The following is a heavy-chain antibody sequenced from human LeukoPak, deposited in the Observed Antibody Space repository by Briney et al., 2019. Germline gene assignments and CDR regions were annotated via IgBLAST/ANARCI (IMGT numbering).Heavy chain of an antibody. V-gene: IGHV4-34*01. Sequence: SETLSLTCAVYGGSFSGYYRSWIRQPPGKGLEWIGEINHSGTTNYSPSLKSRVTISLDTSKNQFSLKLSSVTAADMAAYLCARGGLADAFDIWGQGTMVTVSS. CDR2: INHSGTT. J-gene: IGHJ3*02. D-gene: IGHD3-22*01. CDR3: ARGGLADAFDI. CDR1: GGSFSGYY.